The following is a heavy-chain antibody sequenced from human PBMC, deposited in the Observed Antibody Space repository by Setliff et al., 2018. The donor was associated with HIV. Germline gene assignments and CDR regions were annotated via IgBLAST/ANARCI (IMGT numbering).Heavy chain of an antibody. CDR3: ARDLPYNYGHAGLDY. J-gene: IGHJ4*02. D-gene: IGHD5-18*01. CDR2: IHLGGNT. Sequence: PSETLSLTCAVYGGSSYYWTWIRQSPGKGLEWIGEIHLGGNTNYNPSLKSRVTISVDTSKSQFSLNLSSVTAADTAMYYCARDLPYNYGHAGLDYWGLGTLVTVSS. CDR1: GGSSYY. V-gene: IGHV4-34*01.